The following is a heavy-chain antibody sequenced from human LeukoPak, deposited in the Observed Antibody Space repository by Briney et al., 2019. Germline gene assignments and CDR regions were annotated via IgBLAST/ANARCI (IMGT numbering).Heavy chain of an antibody. V-gene: IGHV1-2*02. CDR3: ARPYYDILTGYYPSLFV. Sequence: ASVKVSCKASGYTFTGYYMHWVRQAPGQGLEWMGWINPNSGGTNYAQKFQGRVTMTRDTPISTAYMELSRLRSDDTAVYYCARPYYDILTGYYPSLFVWGKGTTVTVSS. J-gene: IGHJ6*04. D-gene: IGHD3-9*01. CDR1: GYTFTGYY. CDR2: INPNSGGT.